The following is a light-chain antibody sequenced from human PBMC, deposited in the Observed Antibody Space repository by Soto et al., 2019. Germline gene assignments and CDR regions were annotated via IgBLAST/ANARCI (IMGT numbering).Light chain of an antibody. J-gene: IGKJ5*01. CDR1: QTVSRNS. V-gene: IGKV3-20*01. Sequence: EIVLTQSPGTLSLSPGARATLSCRASQTVSRNSLAWYQQNPGQAPRVLVYGASSRATGIPDRFSGSGSGTDFTLTIRRLEPEDFAVYYCQYYGTSKITFGQGTRLEIK. CDR2: GAS. CDR3: QYYGTSKIT.